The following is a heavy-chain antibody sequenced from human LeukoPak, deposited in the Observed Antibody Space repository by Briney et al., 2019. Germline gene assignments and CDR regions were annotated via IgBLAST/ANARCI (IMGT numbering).Heavy chain of an antibody. CDR2: IYHSGST. D-gene: IGHD6-13*01. CDR1: GYSISSGYY. J-gene: IGHJ5*02. V-gene: IGHV4-38-2*02. Sequence: SETLSLTCTVSGYSISSGYYWGWIRQPPGKGLERIGSIYHSGSTYYNPSLKSRVTISVDTSKNQFSLKLSSVTAADTAVYYCARRFGSAMYSSSWYWAKWFDPWGQGTLVTVSS. CDR3: ARRFGSAMYSSSWYWAKWFDP.